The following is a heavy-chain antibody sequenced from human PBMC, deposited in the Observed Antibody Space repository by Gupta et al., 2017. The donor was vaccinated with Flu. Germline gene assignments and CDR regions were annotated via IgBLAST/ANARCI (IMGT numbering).Heavy chain of an antibody. Sequence: EMQLVESGGGLVQPGGSLRLSCAASGFTFSSSYLQWVRQAPGKGLVWVSRIHPDGSSTTYAESVKGRFTISRDNAKNTLYLQMNSLGDDDTAVYYCATVTSGCWGQGTLVTVSS. CDR3: ATVTSGC. CDR2: IHPDGSST. CDR1: GFTFSSSY. V-gene: IGHV3-74*03. D-gene: IGHD4-17*01. J-gene: IGHJ4*02.